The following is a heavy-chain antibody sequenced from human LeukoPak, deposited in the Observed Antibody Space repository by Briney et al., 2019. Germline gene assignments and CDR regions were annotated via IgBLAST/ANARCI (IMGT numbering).Heavy chain of an antibody. V-gene: IGHV3-74*01. D-gene: IGHD6-13*01. CDR3: ARAGRYSSTWEVY. CDR1: GFTFSTYW. Sequence: GGSLRLSCAASGFTFSTYWMHWVRHVPGKGLMWVSRINSDGSSTSYADSVKGRFTISRDNAKNTLYLQMHSLRAEDTAVYYCARAGRYSSTWEVYWGQGTLVTVSS. CDR2: INSDGSST. J-gene: IGHJ4*02.